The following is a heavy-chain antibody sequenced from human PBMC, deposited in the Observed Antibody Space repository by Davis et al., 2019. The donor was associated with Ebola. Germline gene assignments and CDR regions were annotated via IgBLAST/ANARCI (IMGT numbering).Heavy chain of an antibody. CDR2: IKQDGSEK. V-gene: IGHV3-7*01. J-gene: IGHJ4*02. CDR1: GFTFSSYW. CDR3: ARSSSGWYYFDY. D-gene: IGHD6-19*01. Sequence: GESLKISCAASGFTFSSYWMSWVRQAPGKGLEWVANIKQDGSEKYYVDSVKGRFTISRDNAKNSLYLQMNSLRAEDTAVYYCARSSSGWYYFDYWGQGTLVTVSS.